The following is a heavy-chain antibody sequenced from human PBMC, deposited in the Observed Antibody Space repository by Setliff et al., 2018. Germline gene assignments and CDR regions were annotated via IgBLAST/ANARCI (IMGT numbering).Heavy chain of an antibody. Sequence: PSETLSLTCTVSGGPISPYFWSWIRQPPGKGLEWIGYIYHNSNTNFNPSLKTRVTMSVDPSKNQFALNLRSVTAADTAVYYCVRDRTAYSYGLDVWAQGTTVTVSS. J-gene: IGHJ6*02. CDR1: GGPISPYF. CDR3: VRDRTAYSYGLDV. D-gene: IGHD5-18*01. CDR2: IYHNSNT. V-gene: IGHV4-59*01.